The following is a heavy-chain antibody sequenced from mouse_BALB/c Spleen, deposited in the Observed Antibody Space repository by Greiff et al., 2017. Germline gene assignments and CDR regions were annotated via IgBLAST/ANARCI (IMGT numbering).Heavy chain of an antibody. Sequence: VQLQESGPGLVAPSQSLSITCTVSGFSLTSYGVHWVRQPPGKGLEWLGVIWAGGSTNYNSALMSRLSISKDNSKSQVFLKMNSLQTDDTAMYYCARDLYYYGSRPLDYGGQGTSVTVSS. CDR1: GFSLTSYG. J-gene: IGHJ4*01. D-gene: IGHD1-1*01. V-gene: IGHV2-9*02. CDR3: ARDLYYYGSRPLDY. CDR2: IWAGGST.